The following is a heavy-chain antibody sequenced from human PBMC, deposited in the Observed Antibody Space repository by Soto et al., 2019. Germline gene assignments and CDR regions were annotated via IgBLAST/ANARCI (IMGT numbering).Heavy chain of an antibody. CDR2: IHPGDSDT. CDR3: TLSYGDSYYYYNDMDV. V-gene: IGHV5-51*01. D-gene: IGHD4-17*01. CDR1: GFSFSKYT. J-gene: IGHJ6*02. Sequence: GDSLKISCEGSGFSFSKYTVGWVRQIPGKGLEWMGIIHPGDSDTRYSPSFQGQVTISADKSISTAYLQWSSLKASDTAMYYCTLSYGDSYYYYNDMDVWGQGSTVTVSS.